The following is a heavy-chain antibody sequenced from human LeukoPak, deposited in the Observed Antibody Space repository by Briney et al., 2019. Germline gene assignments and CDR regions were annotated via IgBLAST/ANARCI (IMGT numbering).Heavy chain of an antibody. CDR3: ARDQRDIAVVPAAITYYYYMDV. J-gene: IGHJ6*03. CDR1: GFTVSSNY. Sequence: GGSLRLSCAASGFTVSSNYMSWVRQAPGKGLEWVSVIYSGGSTYYADSVKGRFTISRDNSKNTLYLQMNGLRAEDTAVYYCARDQRDIAVVPAAITYYYYMDVWGKGTTVTISS. D-gene: IGHD2-2*01. V-gene: IGHV3-66*01. CDR2: IYSGGST.